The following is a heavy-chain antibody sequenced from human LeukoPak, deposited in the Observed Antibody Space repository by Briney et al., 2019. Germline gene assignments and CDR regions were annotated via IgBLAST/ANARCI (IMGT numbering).Heavy chain of an antibody. CDR2: ISYDGSNK. J-gene: IGHJ6*02. CDR3: ASLAVCIAVAGTCGMDV. D-gene: IGHD6-19*01. V-gene: IGHV3-30-3*01. CDR1: GFTFSSYA. Sequence: PGGSLRLSCAASGFTFSSYAMHWVRQAPGKGLEWVAVISYDGSNKYYADSVKGRFTISRDNSKNTLYLQMNSLRAEDTAVYYCASLAVCIAVAGTCGMDVWGQGTTVTVSS.